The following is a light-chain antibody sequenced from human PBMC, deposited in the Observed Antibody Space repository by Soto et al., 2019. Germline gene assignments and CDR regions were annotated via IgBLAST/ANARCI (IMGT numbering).Light chain of an antibody. Sequence: IQLTQSPSSLSASVGDRVTITCRASQDINSYLAWYQQKPGKAPNLLIYAGTSLQSGVPSRFSGSGSGTEFTLTISSLQPEDFATYYCLQHNSYPWTFGQGTKVDIK. CDR2: AGT. J-gene: IGKJ1*01. V-gene: IGKV1-9*01. CDR3: LQHNSYPWT. CDR1: QDINSY.